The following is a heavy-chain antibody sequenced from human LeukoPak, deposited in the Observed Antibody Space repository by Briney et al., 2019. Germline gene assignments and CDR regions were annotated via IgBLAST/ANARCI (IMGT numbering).Heavy chain of an antibody. D-gene: IGHD2-2*02. CDR2: IKQDGSEK. CDR1: GFTFSSYW. Sequence: GGSLRLSCAASGFTFSSYWMSWVRQAPGKGLQWVANIKQDGSEKYYVDSVKGRFTISRDNAKNSLYLQMNSLRAEDTAVYYCARDRRGYCSTTSCYTGPNFDSWGQGTLVTVSS. CDR3: ARDRRGYCSTTSCYTGPNFDS. J-gene: IGHJ4*02. V-gene: IGHV3-7*01.